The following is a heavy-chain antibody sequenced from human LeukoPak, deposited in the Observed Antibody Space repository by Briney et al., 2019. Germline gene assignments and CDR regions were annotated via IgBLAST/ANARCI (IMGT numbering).Heavy chain of an antibody. Sequence: SETLSLTCTVSGGSISSYYWSWIRQPAGKGLEWIGRIYTSGSTNYNPSLKSRVTMSVDTSKNQFSLKLSSVTAADTAVYYCARVRLDYYDSSGYNSHFDYWGQGTLVTVSS. V-gene: IGHV4-4*07. J-gene: IGHJ4*02. D-gene: IGHD3-22*01. CDR2: IYTSGST. CDR1: GGSISSYY. CDR3: ARVRLDYYDSSGYNSHFDY.